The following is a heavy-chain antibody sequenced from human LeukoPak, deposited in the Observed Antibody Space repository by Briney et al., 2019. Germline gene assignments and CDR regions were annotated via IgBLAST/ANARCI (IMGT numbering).Heavy chain of an antibody. Sequence: GGSPRLSCAASGFTFSSYGMSWVRQAPGKGLEWVSSISTSSSYIYYADSLKGRFTISRDNAKNSLYLQMNSLRADDTAVYYCARGDPDISFAVAGEAFDIWGQGTMVTVSS. V-gene: IGHV3-21*01. CDR3: ARGDPDISFAVAGEAFDI. J-gene: IGHJ3*02. D-gene: IGHD6-19*01. CDR1: GFTFSSYG. CDR2: ISTSSSYI.